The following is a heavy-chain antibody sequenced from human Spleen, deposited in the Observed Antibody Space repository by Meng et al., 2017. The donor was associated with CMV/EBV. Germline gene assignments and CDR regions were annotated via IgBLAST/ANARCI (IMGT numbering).Heavy chain of an antibody. J-gene: IGHJ6*02. D-gene: IGHD6-13*01. CDR2: ISSSGYTI. Sequence: GESLKISCVVSRFTFNDFEMSWVRQAPGKGPEWVSYISSSGYTIHYADSVKGRFTISRDNAKNSLHLQMNNLRAEDTAVYYCARVGYSNAPAHYYYGLDVWGQGTTVTVSS. V-gene: IGHV3-48*03. CDR1: RFTFNDFE. CDR3: ARVGYSNAPAHYYYGLDV.